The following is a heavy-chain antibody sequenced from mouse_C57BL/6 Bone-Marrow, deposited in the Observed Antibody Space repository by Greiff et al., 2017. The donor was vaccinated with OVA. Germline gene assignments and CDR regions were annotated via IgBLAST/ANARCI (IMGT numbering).Heavy chain of an antibody. J-gene: IGHJ1*03. CDR3: ARGPITTVVAHWYFDV. CDR1: GYSITSGYY. D-gene: IGHD1-1*01. Sequence: EVQLVESGPGLVKPSQSLSLTCSVTGYSITSGYYWNWIRQFPGNKLEWMGYISYDGSNNYNPSLKNRISITRDTSKNQFFLKLNSVTTEDTATYYCARGPITTVVAHWYFDVWGTGTTVTVSS. CDR2: ISYDGSN. V-gene: IGHV3-6*01.